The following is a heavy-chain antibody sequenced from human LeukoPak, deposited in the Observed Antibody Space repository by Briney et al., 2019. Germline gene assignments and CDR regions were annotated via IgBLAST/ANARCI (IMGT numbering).Heavy chain of an antibody. CDR2: ISGGGGST. Sequence: GGSLRLSCAASGFTFTSYSMNWVRQAPGKGLEWVSTISGGGGSTYYADSAKGRFTISRDNSKNTLYLQMNSLRAEDTAVYYCAKDHDYSNYGFWFDPWGQGTLVTVSS. V-gene: IGHV3-23*01. J-gene: IGHJ5*02. D-gene: IGHD4-11*01. CDR1: GFTFTSYS. CDR3: AKDHDYSNYGFWFDP.